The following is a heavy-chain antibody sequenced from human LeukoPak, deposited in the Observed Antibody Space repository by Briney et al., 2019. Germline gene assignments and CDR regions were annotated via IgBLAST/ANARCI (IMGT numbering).Heavy chain of an antibody. D-gene: IGHD6-19*01. CDR2: IYYSGST. CDR3: ARARGSGWYEDY. J-gene: IGHJ4*02. V-gene: IGHV4-31*03. CDR1: GGSISSGGYY. Sequence: SETLSHTCTVSGGSISSGGYYWSWIRQHPGKGLEWIGYIYYSGSTYYNPSLKSRVTISVDTSKNQFSLKLSSVTAADTAVYYCARARGSGWYEDYWGQGTLVTVSS.